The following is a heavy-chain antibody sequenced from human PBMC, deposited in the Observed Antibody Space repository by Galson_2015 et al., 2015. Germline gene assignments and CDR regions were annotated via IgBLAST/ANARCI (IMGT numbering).Heavy chain of an antibody. V-gene: IGHV4-39*01. J-gene: IGHJ2*01. D-gene: IGHD2-2*01. CDR3: ARNGYGYCSSTSCYHWYFDL. Sequence: NPSLKSRVTISVDTSKNQFSLKLSSVTAADTAVYYCARNGYGYCSSTSCYHWYFDLWGRGTLSLSPQ.